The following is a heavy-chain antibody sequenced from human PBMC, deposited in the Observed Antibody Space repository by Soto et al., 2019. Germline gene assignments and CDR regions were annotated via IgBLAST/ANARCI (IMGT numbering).Heavy chain of an antibody. D-gene: IGHD1-7*01. CDR3: ARPPSGTTYFFDS. CDR2: IYPSDSDT. Sequence: EVQLVQSGPEVKKSGESLKISCKGSGYSFTSNWIGWVRQMPGKGLEWMGIIYPSDSDTRYSPSFQGQVTSSADESISTAYLPWSSLKASDTAMYSCARPPSGTTYFFDSWCQGTLVTVSS. V-gene: IGHV5-51*03. CDR1: GYSFTSNW. J-gene: IGHJ4*02.